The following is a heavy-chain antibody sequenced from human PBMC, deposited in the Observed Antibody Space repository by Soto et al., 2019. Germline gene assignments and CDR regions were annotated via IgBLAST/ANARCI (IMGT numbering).Heavy chain of an antibody. CDR3: ARRTSFYGDYVGYFDY. V-gene: IGHV4-59*08. Sequence: SETLSLTCTVSGGSISTYYWSWIRQPPGKGLEWIGYIYYSGSTSYNPSLKSRVTMSVDTSRNQISLKLSSVTATDTAVYYCARRTSFYGDYVGYFDYWGQGTLVTSPQ. CDR1: GGSISTYY. D-gene: IGHD4-17*01. CDR2: IYYSGST. J-gene: IGHJ4*02.